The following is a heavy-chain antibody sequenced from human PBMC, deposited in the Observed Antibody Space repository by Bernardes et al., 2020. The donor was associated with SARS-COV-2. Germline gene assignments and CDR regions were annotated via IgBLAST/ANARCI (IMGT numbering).Heavy chain of an antibody. CDR1: GFSLTTTGVG. D-gene: IGHD2-2*01. V-gene: IGHV2-5*02. J-gene: IGHJ5*02. CDR3: AHRRTGPLTANWCDP. Sequence: SGPTLVKPTQTLTLTCTFSGFSLTTTGVGVGWIRQPPGKALEWLALIYWDDDERYSPSLKSRLTITKDTSKNQVVLTMTNMDPVDTTKYYCAHRRTGPLTANWCDPGDQGILVTLST. CDR2: IYWDDDE.